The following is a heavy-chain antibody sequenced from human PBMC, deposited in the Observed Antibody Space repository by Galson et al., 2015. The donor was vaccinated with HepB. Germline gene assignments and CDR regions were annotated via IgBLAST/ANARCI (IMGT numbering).Heavy chain of an antibody. Sequence: QSGAEVKKPGESLRISCKGSGYSFTSYWISWVRQMPGKGLEWMGRIDPSDSYTNYSPSFQGHVTISADKSISTAYLQWSSLKASDTAMYYCASPNGSYYYDSSGYSDAFDIWGQGTMVTVSS. D-gene: IGHD3-22*01. V-gene: IGHV5-10-1*01. J-gene: IGHJ3*02. CDR2: IDPSDSYT. CDR1: GYSFTSYW. CDR3: ASPNGSYYYDSSGYSDAFDI.